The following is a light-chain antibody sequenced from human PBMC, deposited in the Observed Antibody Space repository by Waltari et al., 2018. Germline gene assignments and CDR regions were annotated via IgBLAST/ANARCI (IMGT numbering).Light chain of an antibody. Sequence: QSALTQPRSVSGSPGQSVTISCTGTTSDVGGYDHLSWYQHHPGKAPKLMICAVTKRPSGVPDRFSGSKSGNTASLTISGLQAEDEADYYCCSYAGSYTHVVFGGGTKLTVL. J-gene: IGLJ2*01. V-gene: IGLV2-11*01. CDR2: AVT. CDR3: CSYAGSYTHVV. CDR1: TSDVGGYDH.